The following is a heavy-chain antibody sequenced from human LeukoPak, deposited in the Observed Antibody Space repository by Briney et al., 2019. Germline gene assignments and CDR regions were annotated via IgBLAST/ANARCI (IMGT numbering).Heavy chain of an antibody. V-gene: IGHV3-48*01. CDR1: GFTFSTYS. J-gene: IGHJ4*02. CDR3: AITGTARVSWDY. CDR2: ISSDNNIR. D-gene: IGHD2-21*02. Sequence: GSLRLSCAASGFTFSTYSMNWVRQAPGKGLEWVSYISSDNNIRDYADSVKGRFTISRDNAKNSLYLQMNSLRAEDTAVYYCAITGTARVSWDYWGQGTLVTVSS.